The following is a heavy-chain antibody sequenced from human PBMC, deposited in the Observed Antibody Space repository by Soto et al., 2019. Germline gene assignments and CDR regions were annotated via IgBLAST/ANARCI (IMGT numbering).Heavy chain of an antibody. J-gene: IGHJ4*02. CDR1: GFTFGDYA. CDR2: LSWNSDGI. D-gene: IGHD6-6*01. Sequence: PGESLRLSCAASGFTFGDYAMHWVRQAPGKGLEWVSGLSWNSDGIGYADSVKGRFTISRDNAKKSLYLQMNGLRAEDTALYYCAKDMSASYSSSSHYFDYWGQGTLVTVSS. CDR3: AKDMSASYSSSSHYFDY. V-gene: IGHV3-9*01.